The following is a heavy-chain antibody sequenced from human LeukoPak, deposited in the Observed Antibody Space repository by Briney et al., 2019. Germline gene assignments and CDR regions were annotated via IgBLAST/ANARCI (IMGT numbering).Heavy chain of an antibody. CDR3: ARSLKPIDDYCSGGSCYPGTFDI. J-gene: IGHJ3*02. Sequence: PGGSLRLSCAASGFTFSSYSMNWVRQAPGKGLEWVSYISSSSSTIYYADSVKGRFTISRDNAKNSLYLQMNSLRAEDTAVYYCARSLKPIDDYCSGGSCYPGTFDIWGQGTMVTVSS. CDR1: GFTFSSYS. CDR2: ISSSSSTI. V-gene: IGHV3-48*04. D-gene: IGHD2-15*01.